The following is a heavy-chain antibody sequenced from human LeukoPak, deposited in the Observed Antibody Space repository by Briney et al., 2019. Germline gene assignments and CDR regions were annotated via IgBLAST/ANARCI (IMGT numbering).Heavy chain of an antibody. CDR2: ISGSGGST. D-gene: IGHD4-17*01. J-gene: IGHJ3*01. Sequence: PGGSLRLSCTASGFTFSSYAINWVRQAPGKGLEWVSVISGSGGSTYYADSVKDRFTISRDNSENTLYLQMNSLRAEDTAVYYCAKVYRAHGDYHAFDVWGQGTMVTVSS. CDR3: AKVYRAHGDYHAFDV. CDR1: GFTFSSYA. V-gene: IGHV3-23*01.